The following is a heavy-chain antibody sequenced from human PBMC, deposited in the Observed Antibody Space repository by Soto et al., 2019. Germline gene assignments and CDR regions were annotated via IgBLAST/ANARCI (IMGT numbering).Heavy chain of an antibody. D-gene: IGHD1-1*01. CDR1: GFTFSSYA. V-gene: IGHV3-30-3*01. CDR2: ISYDGSNK. J-gene: IGHJ4*02. Sequence: QVQLVESGGGVVQPGRSLRLSCAASGFTFSSYAMHWVRQAPGKGLEWVAVISYDGSNKYYADSVKGRFTISRDNSKNTLYLQMNSLRAADTAVYYCARVSTPNWGQGTLVTVSS. CDR3: ARVSTPN.